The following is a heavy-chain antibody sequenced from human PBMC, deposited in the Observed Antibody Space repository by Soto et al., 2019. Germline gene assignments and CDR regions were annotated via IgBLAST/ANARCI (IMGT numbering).Heavy chain of an antibody. CDR1: GFSLSTSGVG. Sequence: SGPTLVNPTQTLTLTCTFSGFSLSTSGVGVGWIRQPPGKALEWLALIYWNDDNRYSPSLKSRLTITKDTSKNQVVLTMTNMDPVYTATYYCAHNLYYDFWSGYSPVPYYFDYWGQGTLVTVSS. CDR2: IYWNDDN. J-gene: IGHJ4*02. D-gene: IGHD3-3*01. V-gene: IGHV2-5*01. CDR3: AHNLYYDFWSGYSPVPYYFDY.